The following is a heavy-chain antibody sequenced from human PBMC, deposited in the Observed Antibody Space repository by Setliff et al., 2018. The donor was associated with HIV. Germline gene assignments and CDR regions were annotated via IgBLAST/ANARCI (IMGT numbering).Heavy chain of an antibody. CDR3: ARQGYYHFLTGYYSGTQDALDI. CDR1: GYSFTNYW. CDR2: IYPGDSDT. D-gene: IGHD3-9*01. Sequence: GASLTISCKGSGYSFTNYWVAWVRQMPWRVLEWMGIIYPGDSDTRYSPSFHGQVTISADKSISTAYLQWSSLKAADTAMYYFARQGYYHFLTGYYSGTQDALDIWGQGTMVTVSS. J-gene: IGHJ3*02. V-gene: IGHV5-51*01.